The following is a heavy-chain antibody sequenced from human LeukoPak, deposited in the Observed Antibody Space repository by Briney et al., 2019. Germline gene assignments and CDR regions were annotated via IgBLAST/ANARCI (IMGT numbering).Heavy chain of an antibody. D-gene: IGHD2-8*02. V-gene: IGHV3-53*01. Sequence: GGSLRLSCAVSGFTVSGNYMGWVRQAPGKGLEWVSAIYSGGTTYHADSVKGRFIISRDNSKNILYLQMNSLTVEDTAVYYCALDCCTGSRFDHWGQGTLVTVSS. J-gene: IGHJ4*02. CDR2: IYSGGTT. CDR1: GFTVSGNY. CDR3: ALDCCTGSRFDH.